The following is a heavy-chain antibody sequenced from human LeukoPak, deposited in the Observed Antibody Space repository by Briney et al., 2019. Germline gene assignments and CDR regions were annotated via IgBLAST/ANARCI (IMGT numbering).Heavy chain of an antibody. D-gene: IGHD2-15*01. CDR2: INHSGST. V-gene: IGHV4-34*01. Sequence: SETLSLTCAVYGGSFSGYYWSWIRQPPGKGLEWIGEINHSGSTNYNPSLKSRVTISVDTSKNQFSLKLSSVTAADTAAYYCARGCSGGSCYSGMRPSRGFDPWGQRTLVTVSS. CDR3: ARGCSGGSCYSGMRPSRGFDP. J-gene: IGHJ5*02. CDR1: GGSFSGYY.